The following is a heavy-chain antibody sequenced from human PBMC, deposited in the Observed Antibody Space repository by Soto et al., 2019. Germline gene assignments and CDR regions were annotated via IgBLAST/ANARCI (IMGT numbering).Heavy chain of an antibody. J-gene: IGHJ6*02. CDR2: ISYDGSNK. CDR1: GFTFSSYA. V-gene: IGHV3-30-3*01. D-gene: IGHD3-3*01. Sequence: QVQLVESGGGVVQPGRSLRLSCAASGFTFSSYAMHWVRQAPGKGLEWVAVISYDGSNKYYADSVKGRFTISRDNSKNTLYLQINSLRAEDTAVYYCARAHYDFWSGYYGGVDYFGMDVWGQGTTVTVSS. CDR3: ARAHYDFWSGYYGGVDYFGMDV.